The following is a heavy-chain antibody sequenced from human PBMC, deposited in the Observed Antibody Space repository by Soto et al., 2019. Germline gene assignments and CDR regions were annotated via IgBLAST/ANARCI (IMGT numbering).Heavy chain of an antibody. CDR3: ARGGVVVTALRFDY. CDR1: GDSINRGGYY. J-gene: IGHJ4*02. V-gene: IGHV4-31*03. D-gene: IGHD2-21*02. Sequence: QVQLQESGPGLVKASQTLSVTCTVSGDSINRGGYYWIWIRQFPGKGLEWIGSVYYTGTTSYNPSLQSRATXSVDTSMKHFSLKLSSVTAADTAVYYCARGGVVVTALRFDYWGQGTLVTVSS. CDR2: VYYTGTT.